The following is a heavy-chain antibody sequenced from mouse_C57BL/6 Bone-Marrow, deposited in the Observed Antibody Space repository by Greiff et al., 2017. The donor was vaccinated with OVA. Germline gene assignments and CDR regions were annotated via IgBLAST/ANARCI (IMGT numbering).Heavy chain of an antibody. Sequence: VQLQQSGAELARPGASVKLSCKASGYTFTSYGISWVKQRTGQGLEWIGEISPRSGNTDYNEKFKGKATLTADKSSSTAYMELRSLTSEDSAVYFCARRGVYYDYDAGFAYWGQGTLVTVSA. CDR3: ARRGVYYDYDAGFAY. D-gene: IGHD2-4*01. CDR1: GYTFTSYG. J-gene: IGHJ3*01. V-gene: IGHV1-81*01. CDR2: ISPRSGNT.